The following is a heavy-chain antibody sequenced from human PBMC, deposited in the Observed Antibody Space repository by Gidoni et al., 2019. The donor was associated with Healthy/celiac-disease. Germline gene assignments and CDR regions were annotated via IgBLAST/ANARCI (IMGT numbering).Heavy chain of an antibody. Sequence: QVQLVQSGAEVKKPGASVKVSCTASGYTFTGYYMHWVRQAPGQGLEWMGWINPNSGGTNYAQKFQGRVTMTRDTSISTAYMELSRLRSDDTAVYYCARGGAMWESRGWFDPWGQGTLVTVSS. J-gene: IGHJ5*02. CDR2: INPNSGGT. V-gene: IGHV1-2*02. D-gene: IGHD1-26*01. CDR3: ARGGAMWESRGWFDP. CDR1: GYTFTGYY.